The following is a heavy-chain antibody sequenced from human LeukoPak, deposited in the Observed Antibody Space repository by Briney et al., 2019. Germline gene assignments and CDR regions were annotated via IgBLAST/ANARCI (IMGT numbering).Heavy chain of an antibody. Sequence: GASVKVSCKASGYTFTSYDINWVRQATGQGLEWMGWMNPNSGNTGYAQKFQGSVTMTRNTSISTAYMELSSLRSEDTAVYYCARGPSPPMVRGVIRNWFDPWGQGTLVTVSS. CDR1: GYTFTSYD. CDR2: MNPNSGNT. J-gene: IGHJ5*02. V-gene: IGHV1-8*01. CDR3: ARGPSPPMVRGVIRNWFDP. D-gene: IGHD3-10*01.